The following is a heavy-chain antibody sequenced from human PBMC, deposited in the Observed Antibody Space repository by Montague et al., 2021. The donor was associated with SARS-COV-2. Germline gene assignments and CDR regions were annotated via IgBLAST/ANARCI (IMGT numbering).Heavy chain of an antibody. J-gene: IGHJ3*02. D-gene: IGHD3-22*01. CDR3: ARSYYYDSSGYYPDAFDI. CDR2: ISSSGRTI. CDR1: GFTFSSSE. V-gene: IGHV3-48*03. Sequence: SLRLSCAASGFTFSSSEMNWVRQAPGKRLEWVSYISSSGRTIYYADSVKGRFTISRDNAKNSLYLQMNSLRAEDTAVYYCARSYYYDSSGYYPDAFDIWGQGTMVTVSS.